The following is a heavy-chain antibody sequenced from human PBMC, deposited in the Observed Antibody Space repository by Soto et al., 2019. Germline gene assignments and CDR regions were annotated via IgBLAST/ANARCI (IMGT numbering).Heavy chain of an antibody. J-gene: IGHJ6*03. CDR1: GYSFTSHG. D-gene: IGHD3-10*01. CDR2: ISGNSGDT. CDR3: ARMVRGSNIDYYPYIDG. Sequence: QVQLVQSGAEVKKPGASVKVSCKASGYSFTSHGISWVRQAPGQGLEWMGWISGNSGDTNYAQKLQGRVTVTTDTSTSAAYVELRSLRAEDTSLDYCARMVRGSNIDYYPYIDGWGKGTAVTVSS. V-gene: IGHV1-18*01.